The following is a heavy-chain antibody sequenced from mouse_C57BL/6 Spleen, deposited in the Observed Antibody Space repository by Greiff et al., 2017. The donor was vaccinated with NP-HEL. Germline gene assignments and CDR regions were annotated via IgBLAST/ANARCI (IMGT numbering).Heavy chain of an antibody. J-gene: IGHJ4*01. CDR3: ARGLVGLYYYAMDY. CDR2: IYPGDGDT. Sequence: VKLQESGAELVKPGASVKISCKASGYAFTSYWMNWVKQRPGKGLEWIGHIYPGDGDTNYNGKFKGKATLTADKSSSTAYMQLSSLTSEDAAVYVCARGLVGLYYYAMDYWGQGTSVTVSS. D-gene: IGHD2-10*02. V-gene: IGHV1-80*01. CDR1: GYAFTSYW.